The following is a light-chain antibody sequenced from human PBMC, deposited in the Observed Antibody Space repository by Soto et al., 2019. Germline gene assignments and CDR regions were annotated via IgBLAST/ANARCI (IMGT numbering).Light chain of an antibody. CDR2: AAS. CDR3: QQLNSFPLT. J-gene: IGKJ5*01. CDR1: QGISSW. V-gene: IGKV1D-12*01. Sequence: IHMTQSPSSVSASLGDRVTITCRASQGISSWLAWYQRKPGRAPKLLIYAASRLQAGVPLRFSGSGSGTDFTLTISDLQPEDFATYYCQQLNSFPLTFGQGTRLEIK.